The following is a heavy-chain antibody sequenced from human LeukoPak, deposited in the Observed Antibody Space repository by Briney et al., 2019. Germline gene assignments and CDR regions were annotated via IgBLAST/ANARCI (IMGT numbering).Heavy chain of an antibody. V-gene: IGHV3-48*04. CDR2: ISSSGSTI. CDR1: GFTFSSYS. Sequence: GGSLRLSCAASGFTFSSYSMNWVRQAPGKGLEWVSYISSSGSTIYYADSVKGRFTISRDNAKNSLYLQMNSLRAEDTAVYYCAREGDYYYYMDVWGKGTTVTISS. J-gene: IGHJ6*03. CDR3: AREGDYYYYMDV.